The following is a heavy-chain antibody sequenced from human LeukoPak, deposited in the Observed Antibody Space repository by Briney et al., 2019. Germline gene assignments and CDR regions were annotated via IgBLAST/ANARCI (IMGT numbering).Heavy chain of an antibody. CDR3: AKDYCGGDCYPDY. V-gene: IGHV3-30*18. CDR2: ISYDGSNK. Sequence: GGSLRLSCAASGFTFRSYGMHWVRQAPGKGLEWVAVISYDGSNKYYADSVKGRFTISRDNSRNTLYLQMNSLRAEDTAVYYCAKDYCGGDCYPDYWGQGTLVTVSS. CDR1: GFTFRSYG. J-gene: IGHJ4*02. D-gene: IGHD2-21*02.